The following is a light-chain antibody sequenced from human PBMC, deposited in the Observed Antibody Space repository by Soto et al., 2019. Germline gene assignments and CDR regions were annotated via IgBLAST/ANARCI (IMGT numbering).Light chain of an antibody. Sequence: EIVMTQSPATLSVSPGERATLSCRASQSVYNNLAWYQQKPGQAPRLLIYGASTRATGIPARFSGSGSGTEFTLTTSSLQSEDIAVYFCQQYNNWPPNFGQGTRLEIK. CDR3: QQYNNWPPN. CDR1: QSVYNN. CDR2: GAS. J-gene: IGKJ5*01. V-gene: IGKV3-15*01.